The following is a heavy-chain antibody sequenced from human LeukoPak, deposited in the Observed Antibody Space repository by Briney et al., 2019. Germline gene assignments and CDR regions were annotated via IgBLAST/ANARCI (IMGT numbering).Heavy chain of an antibody. Sequence: SLRLSCAASGFTFDDYAMYWVRQAPGKGLEWVSGISWNSGIIGYADSVKGRFTISRDNAKNSLYLQMNSLRAEDTAVYYCARSPNYKGYFDYWGQGTLVTVSS. J-gene: IGHJ4*02. CDR2: ISWNSGII. V-gene: IGHV3-9*01. D-gene: IGHD3-10*01. CDR1: GFTFDDYA. CDR3: ARSPNYKGYFDY.